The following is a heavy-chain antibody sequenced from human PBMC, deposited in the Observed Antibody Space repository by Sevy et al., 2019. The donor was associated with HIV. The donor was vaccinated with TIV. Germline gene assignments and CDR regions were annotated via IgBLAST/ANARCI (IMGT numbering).Heavy chain of an antibody. CDR2: ISGSGGST. Sequence: GGSLRLSCAASGFTFSSYAMSWVRQAPGKGLEWVSAISGSGGSTYYADSVKGRFTISRDNSKNTLYLQMNSLRAEDTAVYYCAEVGGDYVWGRYRFPDAFDIWGQGTMVTVSS. CDR1: GFTFSSYA. J-gene: IGHJ3*02. CDR3: AEVGGDYVWGRYRFPDAFDI. V-gene: IGHV3-23*01. D-gene: IGHD3-16*02.